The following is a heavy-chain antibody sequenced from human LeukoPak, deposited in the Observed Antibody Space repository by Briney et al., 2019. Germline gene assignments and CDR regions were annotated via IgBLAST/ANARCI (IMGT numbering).Heavy chain of an antibody. CDR2: IYSGGST. CDR3: AKDGSYGDYRNFDY. J-gene: IGHJ4*02. CDR1: GFTVSSIY. Sequence: PGGSLRLSCAASGFTVSSIYMSWVRQAPGKGLEWVSVIYSGGSTYYADSVKGRFTISRDNSKNTLYLQMNSLRAEDTAVYYCAKDGSYGDYRNFDYWGQGTLVTVSS. D-gene: IGHD4-17*01. V-gene: IGHV3-66*01.